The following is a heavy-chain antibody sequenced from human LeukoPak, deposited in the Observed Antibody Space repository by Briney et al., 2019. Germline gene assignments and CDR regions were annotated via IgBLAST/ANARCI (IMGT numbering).Heavy chain of an antibody. CDR3: AWGGSGYYFDY. Sequence: GGSLRLSCAASGFSFSSYGMHWVRQAPGKGLEWVAFIRNDGSNKFYVDSVKGRVTISRDNSKNTLYLQMNSLRAEDTAVYYCAWGGSGYYFDYWGQGTLVTVSS. D-gene: IGHD2-15*01. CDR2: IRNDGSNK. J-gene: IGHJ4*02. CDR1: GFSFSSYG. V-gene: IGHV3-30*02.